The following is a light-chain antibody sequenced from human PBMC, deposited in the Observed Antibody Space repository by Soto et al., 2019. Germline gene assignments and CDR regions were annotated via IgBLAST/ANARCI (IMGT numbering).Light chain of an antibody. CDR1: QSVSIN. CDR2: GAS. J-gene: IGKJ4*01. Sequence: EIVMTQSPATLSVSPGERATLSCRASQSVSINLAWYQQKPGQAPRLLIYGASTRATGIPARFSGSGSGTEFTLTISSLQSEDCAVYYCQQYNNWPPLTFGGGTKVEIK. V-gene: IGKV3-15*01. CDR3: QQYNNWPPLT.